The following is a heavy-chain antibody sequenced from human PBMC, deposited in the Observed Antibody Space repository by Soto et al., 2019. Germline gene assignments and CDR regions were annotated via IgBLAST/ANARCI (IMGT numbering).Heavy chain of an antibody. CDR1: GFSFSSYS. D-gene: IGHD3-16*01. CDR2: ISSSGSDI. V-gene: IGHV3-21*02. J-gene: IGHJ4*02. CDR3: AKVGPVWGAADF. Sequence: EVQLGESGGGLVKPGGSLRLSCAASGFSFSSYSINWVRQAPGKGLAWVSCISSSGSDIYYADSAKGRFTSSWDNTKNSVFLQINSLRAEDTAVYYCAKVGPVWGAADFWGQGTPVTVSS.